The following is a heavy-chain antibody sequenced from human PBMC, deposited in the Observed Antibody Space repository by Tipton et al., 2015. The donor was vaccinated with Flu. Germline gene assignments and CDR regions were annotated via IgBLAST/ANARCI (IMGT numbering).Heavy chain of an antibody. J-gene: IGHJ4*02. CDR1: GFTFTNYW. V-gene: IGHV3-7*03. Sequence: SLRLSCAASGFTFTNYWMSWIRQAPRKGLEWVAHISQDGSEKYYVDSMKGRFTISRDTAMKSVYLQMNSLRAEDTAVYYCAAFCGGDCYIVGDYYIVNYWGQGTLVTVSS. CDR3: AAFCGGDCYIVGDYYIVNY. D-gene: IGHD2-21*01. CDR2: ISQDGSEK.